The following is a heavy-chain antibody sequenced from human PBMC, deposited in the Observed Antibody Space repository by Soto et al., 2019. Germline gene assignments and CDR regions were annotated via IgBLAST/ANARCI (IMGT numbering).Heavy chain of an antibody. CDR1: GFSLSTTGVG. J-gene: IGHJ6*02. D-gene: IGHD2-21*02. CDR2: IYWDDDK. Sequence: QITLKESGPTLVKPTQTLTLTCTFSGFSLSTTGVGVGWIRQPPGKALEWLALIYWDDDKRYNPSLNSRLTITKDTSKTQVDPAMTNMDLVDTATYYCVQSRCGGDCLQSYSSHSYYGLDVWGQGTTVTVSS. V-gene: IGHV2-5*02. CDR3: VQSRCGGDCLQSYSSHSYYGLDV.